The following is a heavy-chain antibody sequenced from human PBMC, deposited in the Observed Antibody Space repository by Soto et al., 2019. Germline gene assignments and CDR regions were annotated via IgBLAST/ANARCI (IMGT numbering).Heavy chain of an antibody. Sequence: EVQLVESGGGLVKPGGSLRLSCAASGFTFSSYSMNWVRQAPGQGLEWVSSISSSSSYIYYADSVKGRFTISRDNAKNSLYLQMNSLRAEDTAVYYCAREWVSGDYVDYWGQGTLVTVSS. J-gene: IGHJ4*02. CDR1: GFTFSSYS. CDR3: AREWVSGDYVDY. V-gene: IGHV3-21*01. D-gene: IGHD2-8*01. CDR2: ISSSSSYI.